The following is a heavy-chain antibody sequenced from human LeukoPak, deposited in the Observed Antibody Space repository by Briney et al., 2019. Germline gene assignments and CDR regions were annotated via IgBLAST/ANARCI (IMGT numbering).Heavy chain of an antibody. J-gene: IGHJ6*02. V-gene: IGHV3-30*18. CDR2: ISYDGSNK. D-gene: IGHD3/OR15-3a*01. CDR3: AKSGLGALDV. Sequence: GGSLRLSCAASGFTFSNAWMNWVRQAPGKGLEWVAVISYDGSNKYYADSVKGRFTISRDNSKNTLYLQMNSLRAEDTAVYYCAKSGLGALDVWGQGTTVTVSS. CDR1: GFTFSNAW.